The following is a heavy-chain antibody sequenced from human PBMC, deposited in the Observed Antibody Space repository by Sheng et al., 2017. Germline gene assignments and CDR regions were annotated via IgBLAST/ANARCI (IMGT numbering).Heavy chain of an antibody. J-gene: IGHJ4*03. Sequence: QVQLVQSGAEVKKPGSSVKVSCKASGDTSGPYAITWVRQAPRTRAVSGWEGIHPRIGTADYAQKFQGRVTITAAFMELRSLRSDDTAVYYCARAGRYCSVSSCYAPVDSWGRG. CDR3: ARAGRYCSVSSCYAPVDS. CDR2: IHPRIGTA. CDR1: GDTSGPYA. V-gene: IGHV1-69*01. D-gene: IGHD2-2*01.